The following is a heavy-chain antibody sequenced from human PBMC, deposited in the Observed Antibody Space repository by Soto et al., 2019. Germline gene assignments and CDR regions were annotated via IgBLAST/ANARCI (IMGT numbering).Heavy chain of an antibody. CDR3: AHHGVVTCFQH. CDR1: GFSLSTSGVG. V-gene: IGHV2-5*02. Sequence: QITLKESGPTLAKPTQTLTLTCTFSGFSLSTSGVGVGWIRQPPGKALEWLAIIYWDDDKRYSPSLKSRLNITQDTSKNQVVLTMTNMDPVDTATYYCAHHGVVTCFQHWGQGTLVTVSS. D-gene: IGHD2-21*02. CDR2: IYWDDDK. J-gene: IGHJ1*01.